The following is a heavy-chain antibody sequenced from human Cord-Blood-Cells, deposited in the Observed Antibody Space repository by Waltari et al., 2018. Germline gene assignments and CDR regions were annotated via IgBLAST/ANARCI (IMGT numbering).Heavy chain of an antibody. Sequence: QVQLVQSGAEVKKPGSSVKVSCKASGGTFSSYAISSVRQAPGQGLEWMGGIIPIFGTANYAQKFQGRVTITADESTSTAYMELSSLRSEDTAVYYCARGSYDSSGYYYYYYYGMDVWGQGTTVTVSS. D-gene: IGHD3-22*01. CDR2: IIPIFGTA. V-gene: IGHV1-69*01. CDR3: ARGSYDSSGYYYYYYYGMDV. J-gene: IGHJ6*02. CDR1: GGTFSSYA.